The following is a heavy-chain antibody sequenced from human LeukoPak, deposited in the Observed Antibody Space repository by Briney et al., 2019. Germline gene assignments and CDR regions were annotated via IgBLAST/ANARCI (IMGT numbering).Heavy chain of an antibody. D-gene: IGHD3-10*01. CDR3: AKDRGSGRYYYYYYGMDV. V-gene: IGHV3-9*01. CDR1: GFTFDDYA. Sequence: PGGSLRLSCAASGFTFDDYAMHWVRQAPGKGLEWVSGISWNSGSIGFADSVKGRFTISRDNAKNSLYLQMNSLRAEDTALYYCAKDRGSGRYYYYYYGMDVWGQGTTVTVSS. J-gene: IGHJ6*02. CDR2: ISWNSGSI.